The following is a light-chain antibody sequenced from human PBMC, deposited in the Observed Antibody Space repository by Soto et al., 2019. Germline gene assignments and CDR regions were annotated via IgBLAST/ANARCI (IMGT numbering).Light chain of an antibody. CDR3: QQYNNWPIT. V-gene: IGKV3-15*01. Sequence: EIVMTQSPATLSVSPGERATFSCRSSQSVADNLAWFQQKPGQGPRLLIYGASTRATGIPARFSGSGSETDFTLTISSLRSEDSAVYHCQQYNNWPITFGQGTKVDI. CDR1: QSVADN. CDR2: GAS. J-gene: IGKJ1*01.